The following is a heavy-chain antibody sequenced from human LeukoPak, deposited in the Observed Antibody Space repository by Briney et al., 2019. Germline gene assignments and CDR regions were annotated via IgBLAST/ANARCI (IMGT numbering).Heavy chain of an antibody. CDR2: IKQDGGEK. CDR3: ATDYGDYVFGYYYGMDF. V-gene: IGHV3-7*01. D-gene: IGHD4-17*01. CDR1: GFTFSSYW. J-gene: IGHJ6*02. Sequence: GGSLRLSCAASGFTFSSYWMSWVRQAPGKGLERVANIKQDGGEKYYVDSVKGRFTISRDIAKNSLYLQMNSLRAEDTAVYYCATDYGDYVFGYYYGMDFWGQGTTVTVSS.